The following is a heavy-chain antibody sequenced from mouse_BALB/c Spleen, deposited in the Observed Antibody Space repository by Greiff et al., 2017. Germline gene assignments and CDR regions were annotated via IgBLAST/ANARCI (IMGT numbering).Heavy chain of an antibody. J-gene: IGHJ4*01. CDR3: ARDMITTDAMDY. CDR1: GYTFTDYA. Sequence: VKLVESGAELVRPGVSVKISCKGSGYTFTDYAMHWVKQSHAKSLEWIGVISTYYGDASYNQKFKGKATMTVDKSSSTAYMELARLTSEDSAIYYCARDMITTDAMDYWGQGTSVTVSS. V-gene: IGHV1S137*01. D-gene: IGHD2-4*01. CDR2: ISTYYGDA.